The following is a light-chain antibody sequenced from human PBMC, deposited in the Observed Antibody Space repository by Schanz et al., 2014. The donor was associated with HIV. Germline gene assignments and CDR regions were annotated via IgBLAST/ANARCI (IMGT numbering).Light chain of an antibody. CDR2: NTY. Sequence: QSVLTQPPSASGTPGQRVTISCSGSTSSIKTNTVNWFQQLPGTAPKLLIYNTYHRPSGVPDRFSGSKSGTSASLAISGLQSEDEADYYCAVWDDSLKGVVFGGGTKLTAL. V-gene: IGLV1-44*01. CDR3: AVWDDSLKGVV. CDR1: TSSIKTNT. J-gene: IGLJ2*01.